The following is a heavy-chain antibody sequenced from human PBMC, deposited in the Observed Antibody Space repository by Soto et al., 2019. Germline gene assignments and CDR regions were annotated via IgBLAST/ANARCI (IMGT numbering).Heavy chain of an antibody. CDR3: ARHNISSSLNVFDI. CDR1: GGSISPYY. CDR2: VYYSGST. D-gene: IGHD6-6*01. J-gene: IGHJ3*02. V-gene: IGHV4-59*08. Sequence: QVQLQESGPGLVKPSETLSLTCTVSGGSISPYYWGWIRQPPGKGLEWIGYVYYSGSTNYNPSLRRRVTIDVDTSKNHFSLKLSSVTAADTVVYYWARHNISSSLNVFDIWGQGTMVTVSS.